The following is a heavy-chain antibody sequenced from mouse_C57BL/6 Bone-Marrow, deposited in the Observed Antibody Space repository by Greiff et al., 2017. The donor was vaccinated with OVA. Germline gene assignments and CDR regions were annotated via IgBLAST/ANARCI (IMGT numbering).Heavy chain of an antibody. D-gene: IGHD1-1*02. V-gene: IGHV3-6*01. Sequence: EVQLQQSGPGLVKPSQSLSLTCSVTGYSITSGYYWNWIRQFPGNKLEWMGYISYDGSNNYNPSLKNRISITRDTSKNQFFLKLNSVTTEDTATYYCASGGLWSNFDYWGQGTTLTVSS. CDR2: ISYDGSN. J-gene: IGHJ2*01. CDR1: GYSITSGYY. CDR3: ASGGLWSNFDY.